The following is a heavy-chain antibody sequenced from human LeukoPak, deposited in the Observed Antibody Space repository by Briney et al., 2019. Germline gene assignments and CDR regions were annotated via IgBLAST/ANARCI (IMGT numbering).Heavy chain of an antibody. Sequence: GGSLRLSCAASGFTFSDYWTSWVRQPPGKGLEWVANIKEDGSDKHKYYVDSVKGRFTISRDNAKNSLYLQMNTLRAEDTAVYYCARILGGSSGYYLDCWGQGTLVTVSS. D-gene: IGHD3-22*01. CDR1: GFTFSDYW. CDR3: ARILGGSSGYYLDC. CDR2: IKEDGSDK. V-gene: IGHV3-7*01. J-gene: IGHJ4*02.